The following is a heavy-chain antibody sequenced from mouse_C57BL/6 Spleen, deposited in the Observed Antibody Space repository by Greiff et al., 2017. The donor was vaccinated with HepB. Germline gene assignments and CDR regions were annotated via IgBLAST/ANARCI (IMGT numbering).Heavy chain of an antibody. V-gene: IGHV1-81*01. CDR2: IYPRSGNT. Sequence: QVQLQQSGAELARPGASVKLSCKASGYTFTSYGISWVKQRTGQGLEWIGEIYPRSGNTYYNEKFKGKATLTADKSSSTAYMELRSLTSEDSAVYFCAREINYYGSSYWYFDVWGTGTTVTVSS. D-gene: IGHD1-1*01. CDR1: GYTFTSYG. CDR3: AREINYYGSSYWYFDV. J-gene: IGHJ1*03.